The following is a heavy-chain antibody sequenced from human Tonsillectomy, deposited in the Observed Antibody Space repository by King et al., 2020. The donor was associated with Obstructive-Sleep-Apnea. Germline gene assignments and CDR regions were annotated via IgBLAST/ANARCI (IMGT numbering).Heavy chain of an antibody. V-gene: IGHV4-59*08. CDR3: ARWNEGFDY. Sequence: QLQESGPGLVRPSETLSLTCTVPGGSITNYYWGWIRQPPGKGLEWIGDIYYSVITDYNPALRGRVTISVDTSKNQLSLRVTSVTAADTAEYFCARWNEGFDYGGQGTLVTVSS. J-gene: IGHJ4*02. D-gene: IGHD1-1*01. CDR2: IYYSVIT. CDR1: GGSITNYY.